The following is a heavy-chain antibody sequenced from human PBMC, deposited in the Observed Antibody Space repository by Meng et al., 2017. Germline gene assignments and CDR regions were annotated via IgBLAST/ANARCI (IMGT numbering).Heavy chain of an antibody. D-gene: IGHD2-15*01. J-gene: IGHJ3*02. V-gene: IGHV3-9*01. Sequence: SLKISCAASGFTFGDYAMHWVRQAPGKGLEWVSGIRWNSGSIGYADSVKGRFTISRDNAKNSLYLQMNSLRAEDTALYYCAKDSCSGGSCYIGLLGAFDIWGQGAMVTVSS. CDR1: GFTFGDYA. CDR2: IRWNSGSI. CDR3: AKDSCSGGSCYIGLLGAFDI.